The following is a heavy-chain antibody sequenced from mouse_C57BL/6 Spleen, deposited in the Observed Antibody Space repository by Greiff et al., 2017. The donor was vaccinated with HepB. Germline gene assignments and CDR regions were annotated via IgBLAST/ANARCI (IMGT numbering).Heavy chain of an antibody. D-gene: IGHD1-1*01. J-gene: IGHJ1*03. Sequence: VQLQQPGAELVMPGASVKLSCKASGYTFTSYWMHWVKQRPGQGLEWIGEIDPSDSYTNYNQKFKGKSTLTVDKSSSTAYMPLSSLTSADSAVYYCARGRKFATVYFDVWGTGTTVTVAS. CDR2: IDPSDSYT. CDR1: GYTFTSYW. CDR3: ARGRKFATVYFDV. V-gene: IGHV1-69*01.